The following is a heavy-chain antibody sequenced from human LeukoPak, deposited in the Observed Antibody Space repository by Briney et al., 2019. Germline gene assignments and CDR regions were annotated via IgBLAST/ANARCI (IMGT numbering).Heavy chain of an antibody. CDR2: INHSGST. V-gene: IGHV4-34*01. CDR1: GGSFSGYY. J-gene: IGHJ4*02. CDR3: ARGMVLIWSIAARPYNFDY. D-gene: IGHD6-6*01. Sequence: SETLSLTCAVYGGSFSGYYWSWIRQPPGKGLEWIGEINHSGSTNYNPSLKSRVTISVDTSKNQFSLKLSSVTAADTAVYYCARGMVLIWSIAARPYNFDYWGQGTLVTVSS.